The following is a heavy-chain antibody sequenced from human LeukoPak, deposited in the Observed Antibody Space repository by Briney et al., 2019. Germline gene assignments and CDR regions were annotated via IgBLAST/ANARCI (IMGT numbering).Heavy chain of an antibody. D-gene: IGHD5-18*01. Sequence: GGSLRLSCAASGFTFSSYSMNWVRQAPGKGLEWVSSISSSSSYIYYADSVKGRFTISRDNAKNSLYLQMNSLRAEDTAVYYCAKGNGYSYGRYYFDYWGQGTLVTVSS. CDR1: GFTFSSYS. J-gene: IGHJ4*02. CDR2: ISSSSSYI. CDR3: AKGNGYSYGRYYFDY. V-gene: IGHV3-21*04.